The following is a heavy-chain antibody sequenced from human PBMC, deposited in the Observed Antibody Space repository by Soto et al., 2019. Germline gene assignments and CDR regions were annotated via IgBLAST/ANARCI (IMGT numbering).Heavy chain of an antibody. V-gene: IGHV3-30*18. D-gene: IGHD3-22*01. Sequence: QVQLVESGGGVVQPGRSLRLSCAASGFTFSSYGMHWVRQAPGKGLEWVAVISYDGSNKYYADSVKGRFTISRDNSKNTLYLQMNSLGGEDTAVYYCAKGLPYYYDSSGLDAFDIWGQGTMVTVSS. CDR2: ISYDGSNK. J-gene: IGHJ3*02. CDR3: AKGLPYYYDSSGLDAFDI. CDR1: GFTFSSYG.